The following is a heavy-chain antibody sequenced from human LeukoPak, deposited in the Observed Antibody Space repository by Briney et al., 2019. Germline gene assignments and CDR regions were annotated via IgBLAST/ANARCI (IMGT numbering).Heavy chain of an antibody. Sequence: ASVKVSCKASGYIFIDYYIHWVRQAPGLGLEWMGWINPISGGRNYAQKFQGRVTMTRDPSISTACMELSRLRSDDTAVYYCARWTVQLERPAFDPWGQGTLVTVSS. V-gene: IGHV1-2*02. J-gene: IGHJ5*02. D-gene: IGHD1-1*01. CDR2: INPISGGR. CDR3: ARWTVQLERPAFDP. CDR1: GYIFIDYY.